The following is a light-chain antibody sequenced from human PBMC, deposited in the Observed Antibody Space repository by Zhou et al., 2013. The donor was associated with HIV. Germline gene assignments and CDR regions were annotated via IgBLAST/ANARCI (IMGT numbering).Light chain of an antibody. CDR3: QQTHGT. J-gene: IGKJ1*01. V-gene: IGKV1-33*01. CDR1: QDISNY. CDR2: DAS. Sequence: DIQMTQSPSSLSASVGDRVSITCQASQDISNYLNWYQRKPGKAPKFLIYDASELETGVSSRFSGSGSGTHFTFTISSLQPEDFATYYCQQTHGTFGQGTKVEIK.